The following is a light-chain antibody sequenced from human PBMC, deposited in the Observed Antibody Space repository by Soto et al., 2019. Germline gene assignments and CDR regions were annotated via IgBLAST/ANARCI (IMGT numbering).Light chain of an antibody. CDR1: QSVSSY. J-gene: IGKJ5*01. CDR3: QQWSDWPLFT. Sequence: EIVMTQSPATLSVSPGETATLSCRASQSVSSYLAWYQHRPGQAPRLLIYDASTRATGIPARFSGSGSGTESTLTISGLQSEDFAVYSCQQWSDWPLFTFGQGTRLEIK. CDR2: DAS. V-gene: IGKV3-15*01.